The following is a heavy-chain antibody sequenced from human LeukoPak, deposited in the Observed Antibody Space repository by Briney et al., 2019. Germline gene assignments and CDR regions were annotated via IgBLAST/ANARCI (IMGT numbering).Heavy chain of an antibody. V-gene: IGHV3-30*02. CDR1: GFTFSSYS. CDR2: IRYDGSKK. Sequence: GGSLRLSRAASGFTFSSYSMNWVRQAPGKGLEWVTFIRYDGSKKDYADSVKGRFTISRDNSKNTLYLQMNSLRAEDTAVYYCVLFGDYESPDGFDIWGQGTMVTVSS. J-gene: IGHJ3*02. CDR3: VLFGDYESPDGFDI. D-gene: IGHD4-17*01.